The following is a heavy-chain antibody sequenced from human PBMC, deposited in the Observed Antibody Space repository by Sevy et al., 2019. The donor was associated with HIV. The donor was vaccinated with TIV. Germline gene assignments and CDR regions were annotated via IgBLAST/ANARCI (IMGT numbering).Heavy chain of an antibody. CDR3: TRDSSGWYGARYYYYGMDV. D-gene: IGHD6-19*01. J-gene: IGHJ6*02. Sequence: GGSLRLSCTASGFTFGDYAMSWFRQAPGKGLEWVGSIRSKAYGGTTEYAASVKGRFTISRDDSKSIAYLQMNSLKTEDTAVYYCTRDSSGWYGARYYYYGMDVWGQGTTVTVSS. CDR1: GFTFGDYA. CDR2: IRSKAYGGTT. V-gene: IGHV3-49*03.